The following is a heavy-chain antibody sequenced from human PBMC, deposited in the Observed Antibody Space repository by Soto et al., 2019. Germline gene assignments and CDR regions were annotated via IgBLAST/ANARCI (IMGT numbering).Heavy chain of an antibody. V-gene: IGHV4-59*01. J-gene: IGHJ1*01. CDR2: IYYSGST. CDR1: GGSISSYY. D-gene: IGHD2-15*01. CDR3: ARVVAATGTKYFQH. Sequence: KPSETLSLTCTVSGGSISSYYWSWIRQPPGKGLEWIGYIYYSGSTNYNPSLKSRVTISVDTSKNQFSLKPSSVTAADTAVYYCARVVAATGTKYFQHWGQGTLVTVS.